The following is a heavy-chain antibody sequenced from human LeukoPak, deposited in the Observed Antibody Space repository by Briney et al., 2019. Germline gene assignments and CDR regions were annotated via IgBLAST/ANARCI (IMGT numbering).Heavy chain of an antibody. V-gene: IGHV1-2*02. CDR2: INPNSGGT. CDR3: ARARWQLVPYFDS. Sequence: ASVKVSCKASGYTLTDYYMHGVRQAPGQGLEWMGWINPNSGGTNFAQKFQGRVAMTRDTSISTAYLELGSLRSDDTAVYFCARARWQLVPYFDSWGQGTLVTVSS. CDR1: GYTLTDYY. J-gene: IGHJ4*02. D-gene: IGHD6-6*01.